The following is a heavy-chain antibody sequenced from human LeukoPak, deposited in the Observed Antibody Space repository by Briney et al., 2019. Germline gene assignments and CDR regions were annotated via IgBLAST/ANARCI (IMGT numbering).Heavy chain of an antibody. J-gene: IGHJ4*02. Sequence: SETLSLTCTVSGGSISSYYWSWIRQPPGKGLEWIGYIYYSGSTNYNPSLKSRVTISVDTSKNQFSLKLSSVTAADTAVYYCARGDYGDYDYWGQGTLVTVSS. CDR1: GGSISSYY. CDR3: ARGDYGDYDY. D-gene: IGHD4-17*01. CDR2: IYYSGST. V-gene: IGHV4-59*01.